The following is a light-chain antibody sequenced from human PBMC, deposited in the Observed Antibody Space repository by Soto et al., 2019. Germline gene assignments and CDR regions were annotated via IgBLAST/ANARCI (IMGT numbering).Light chain of an antibody. CDR1: SSDIGSYNR. CDR3: NSFTTSSTYV. CDR2: EVN. J-gene: IGLJ1*01. V-gene: IGLV2-18*02. Sequence: GQSITISCTGTSSDIGSYNRVSWYQQPPGTAPKLIIYEVNNRPSGVPDRFSGSKSGNTASLTISGLQAEDEADYYCNSFTTSSTYVFGTGTKVTVL.